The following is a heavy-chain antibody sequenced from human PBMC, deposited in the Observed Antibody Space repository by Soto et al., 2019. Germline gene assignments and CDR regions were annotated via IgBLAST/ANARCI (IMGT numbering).Heavy chain of an antibody. V-gene: IGHV3-9*01. CDR1: GFTFDDYA. J-gene: IGHJ4*02. Sequence: PGGSLRLSCSASGFTFDDYAMHWVRQAPGKGLEWVSGISWNSGSIGYADSVKGRFTISRDNAKNSLYLQMNSLRAEDTAFYYCAKEGTMTAESYYFDYWGQGTLVTVSS. CDR3: AKEGTMTAESYYFDY. CDR2: ISWNSGSI. D-gene: IGHD2-21*02.